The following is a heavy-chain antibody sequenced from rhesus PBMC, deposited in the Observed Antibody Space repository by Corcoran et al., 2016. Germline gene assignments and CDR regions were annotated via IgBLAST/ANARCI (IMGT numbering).Heavy chain of an antibody. D-gene: IGHD6-31*01. J-gene: IGHJ4*01. CDR2: FYGSGSST. CDR1: GGSISSSY. CDR3: ASEGYSSGLDF. Sequence: QLQLQESGPGLVKPSETLSVTCAVPGGSISSSYWSWIRPAPGTGREWSGYFYGSGSSTNYNPSLKSRVTLSVDTSKNQLSLKLSSVTAADTAVYYCASEGYSSGLDFWGQGVLVTVSS. V-gene: IGHV4-169*02.